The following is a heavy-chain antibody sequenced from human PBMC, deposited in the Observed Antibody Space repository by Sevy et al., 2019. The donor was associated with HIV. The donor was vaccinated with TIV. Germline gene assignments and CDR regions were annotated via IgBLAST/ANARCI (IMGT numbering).Heavy chain of an antibody. J-gene: IGHJ4*02. V-gene: IGHV3-21*01. Sequence: GGSLRLSCAASGFTFSSYSMNWVRQAPGKGLEWVSSISSSSSYIYYADSVKGRFTISRDNAKNSLYLQMNSLRAEDTAVYYCARGYYGSGSEGHFDYWGQRTLVTVSS. CDR2: ISSSSSYI. CDR1: GFTFSSYS. D-gene: IGHD3-10*01. CDR3: ARGYYGSGSEGHFDY.